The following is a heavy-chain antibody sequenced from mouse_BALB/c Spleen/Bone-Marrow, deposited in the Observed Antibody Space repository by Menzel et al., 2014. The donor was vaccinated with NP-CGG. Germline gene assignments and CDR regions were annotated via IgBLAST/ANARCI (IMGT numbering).Heavy chain of an antibody. CDR3: ARSRGWYFDV. J-gene: IGHJ1*01. CDR1: GYTFTSYW. Sequence: QVQLQQSGAELARPGASVKLSCKASGYTFTSYWMQWVKQRPGQSLEWIGAIYPGDGDTSYTQKLKGKATLTADKSSSTAYMQLSSLASEDSAVYYCARSRGWYFDVWGAGTTVTVSS. V-gene: IGHV1-87*01. CDR2: IYPGDGDT.